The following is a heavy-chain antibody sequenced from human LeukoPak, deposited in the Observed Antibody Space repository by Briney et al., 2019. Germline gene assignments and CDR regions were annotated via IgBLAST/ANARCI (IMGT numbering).Heavy chain of an antibody. J-gene: IGHJ3*02. CDR2: IYYSGST. CDR1: GGSINSYY. CDR3: ARDRWIRDQLNLYDAFDI. Sequence: SETLSLTCTVSGGSINSYYWSWIRQPPGKGLEWIGYIYYSGSTNYNPSLKSRVTISVHTSKNQFSLKLSSVTAADTAVYYCARDRWIRDQLNLYDAFDIWGQGTMVTVSS. V-gene: IGHV4-59*12. D-gene: IGHD3-10*01.